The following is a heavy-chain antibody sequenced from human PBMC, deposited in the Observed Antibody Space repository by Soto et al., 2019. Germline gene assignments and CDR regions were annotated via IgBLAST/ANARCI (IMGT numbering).Heavy chain of an antibody. V-gene: IGHV1-18*01. CDR1: GYTFTSYG. CDR3: ATRAPAFDY. J-gene: IGHJ4*02. CDR2: ITTDKGKT. Sequence: QVQLVQSGPEVKKPGASVTVSCKTSGYTFTSYGISWVRQAPGQGLEWMGWITTDKGKTTYAQKFKGRVTMTTDTSTTTAYTELRSLTSDDTAVNYCATRAPAFDYWGQGTLVTVSS.